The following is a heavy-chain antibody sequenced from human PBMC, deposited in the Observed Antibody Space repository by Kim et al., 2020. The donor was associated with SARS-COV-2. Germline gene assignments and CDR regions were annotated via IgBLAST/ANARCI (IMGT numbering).Heavy chain of an antibody. CDR1: GFTFSSYG. CDR3: AREMGGWGSSWYGYYYYYGMDV. D-gene: IGHD6-13*01. Sequence: GGSLRLSCAASGFTFSSYGMHWVRQAPGKGLEWVAVISYDGSNKYYADSVKGRFTISRDNSKNTLYLQMNSLRAEDTAVYYCAREMGGWGSSWYGYYYYYGMDVWGQGTTVTVSS. CDR2: ISYDGSNK. J-gene: IGHJ6*02. V-gene: IGHV3-33*05.